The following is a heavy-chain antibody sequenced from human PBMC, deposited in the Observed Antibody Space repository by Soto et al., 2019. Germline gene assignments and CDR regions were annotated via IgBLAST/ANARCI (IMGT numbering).Heavy chain of an antibody. CDR1: GYTFTSYG. D-gene: IGHD6-19*01. J-gene: IGHJ6*02. CDR2: ISAYNGNT. Sequence: ASVKVSCKASGYTFTSYGISWVRQAPGQGLDWMGWISAYNGNTNYAQKLQGRVTMTTDTSTSTAYMELRSLRSDDTAVYYCARARSSSGWYDYYYYGMDVWGQGTTVTVSS. V-gene: IGHV1-18*01. CDR3: ARARSSSGWYDYYYYGMDV.